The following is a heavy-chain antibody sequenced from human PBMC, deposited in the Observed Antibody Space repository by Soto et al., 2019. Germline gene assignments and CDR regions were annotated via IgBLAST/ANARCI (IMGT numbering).Heavy chain of an antibody. CDR2: IIPIFGTA. CDR3: AKAHRYSGSYYYCDGMDV. Sequence: QVQLVQSGAEVKKPGSSVKVYCKASGVTFSSYAISWVRQAPGQGLEWRGGIIPIFGTANYAQKFQGRVKITPDEYTSPAYMELSSIRSEDTAVYYCAKAHRYSGSYYYCDGMDVWGQWTTVTLSS. J-gene: IGHJ6*02. D-gene: IGHD1-26*01. CDR1: GVTFSSYA. V-gene: IGHV1-69*05.